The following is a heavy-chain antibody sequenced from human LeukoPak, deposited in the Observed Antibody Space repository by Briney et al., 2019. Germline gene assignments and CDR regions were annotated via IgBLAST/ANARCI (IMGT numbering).Heavy chain of an antibody. CDR2: ISWDGGST. Sequence: GGSLRLSCAASGFTFDDYTMHWVRQAPGKGLEWVSLISWDGGSTYYADSVKGRFTISRDNAKNSLYLQMNSLRAEDTAVYYCATDNHYASEYWGQGTLVTVSS. J-gene: IGHJ4*02. CDR1: GFTFDDYT. CDR3: ATDNHYASEY. D-gene: IGHD4-17*01. V-gene: IGHV3-43*01.